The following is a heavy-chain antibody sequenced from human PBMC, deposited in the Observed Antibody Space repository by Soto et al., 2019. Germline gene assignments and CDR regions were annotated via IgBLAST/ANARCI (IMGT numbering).Heavy chain of an antibody. CDR1: GGSISSSNW. CDR3: ARRAERGDSGSPHYLDS. D-gene: IGHD6-19*01. Sequence: PSETLSLTCAVSGGSISSSNWWSWVRQPPGKGLEWIGEIYHSGSTNYNPSLKSRVTISVDTSKNQFSLKVTSVTAADAAVYYCARRAERGDSGSPHYLDSWSQGTRVTVSS. CDR2: IYHSGST. J-gene: IGHJ4*02. V-gene: IGHV4-4*02.